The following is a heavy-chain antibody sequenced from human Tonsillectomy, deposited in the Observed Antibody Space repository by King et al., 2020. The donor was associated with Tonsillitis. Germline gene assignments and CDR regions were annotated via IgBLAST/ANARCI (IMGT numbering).Heavy chain of an antibody. J-gene: IGHJ4*02. CDR1: GFTFEDYS. CDR2: ISWNSETI. Sequence: VQLVESGGGLVQPGRSLRLSCAASGFTFEDYSMHWVRQVPGKGLEWVSGISWNSETIGYADSVKGRFTIFRDNANNYLYLQMNSLRAEDTALYYCAKDLYESXGSGFDYWGQGTLVTVSS. D-gene: IGHD3-22*01. CDR3: AKDLYESXGSGFDY. V-gene: IGHV3-9*01.